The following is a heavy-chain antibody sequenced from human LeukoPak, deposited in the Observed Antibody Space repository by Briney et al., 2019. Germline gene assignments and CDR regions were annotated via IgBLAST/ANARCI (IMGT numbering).Heavy chain of an antibody. CDR3: ARYCSSTSCRALGAFDI. Sequence: SETLSLTCAVYGGSFSGYYWSWIRQPPGKGLEWIGYIYYSGSTYYNPSLKSRVTISVDTSKNQFSLKLSSVTAADTAVYYCARYCSSTSCRALGAFDIWGQGTMVTVSS. J-gene: IGHJ3*02. D-gene: IGHD2-2*01. CDR1: GGSFSGYY. CDR2: IYYSGST. V-gene: IGHV4-34*09.